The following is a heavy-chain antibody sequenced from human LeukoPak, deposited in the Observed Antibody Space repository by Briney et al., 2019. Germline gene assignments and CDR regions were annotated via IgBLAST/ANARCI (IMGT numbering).Heavy chain of an antibody. J-gene: IGHJ5*02. CDR1: GFTFSTYA. CDR3: ARDRLPPPGVYCFDP. Sequence: GLSLTLSCAASGFTFSTYAMHWVRQAPGKGLAGVAAISSDGNQKHFADSGRGRLTISRDNSKNTLFLQMNSLRPDDTAVYYCARDRLPPPGVYCFDPWGQGTLVTVSS. CDR2: ISSDGNQK. V-gene: IGHV3-30-3*01. D-gene: IGHD5-12*01.